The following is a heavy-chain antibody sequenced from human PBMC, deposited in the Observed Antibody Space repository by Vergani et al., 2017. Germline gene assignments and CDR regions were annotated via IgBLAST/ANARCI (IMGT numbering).Heavy chain of an antibody. CDR2: INPNSGGT. V-gene: IGHV1-2*02. D-gene: IGHD2-15*01. J-gene: IGHJ4*02. CDR1: GYTFTGYY. CDR3: ARDSVEYCSGGSCYDFYFDY. Sequence: QVQLVQSGAEVKKPGASVKVSCKASGYTFTGYYMHWVRQAPGQGLEWMGWINPNSGGTNYVQKFQGRVTMTRDTSISTAYMELSRLRSDATAVSYCARDSVEYCSGGSCYDFYFDYWGQGTLVTVSS.